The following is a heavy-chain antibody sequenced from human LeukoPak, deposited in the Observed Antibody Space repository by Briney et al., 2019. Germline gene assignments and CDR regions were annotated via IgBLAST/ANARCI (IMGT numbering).Heavy chain of an antibody. Sequence: SVKVSCKASGGTFSSYAISWVRQAPGQGLEWMGRITPILGIANYAQKFQGRVTITADKSTSTAYMELSSLRSEDTAVYYCASLWGGSGSYYSPSFDYWGQGTLVTVSS. D-gene: IGHD3-10*01. V-gene: IGHV1-69*04. CDR2: ITPILGIA. J-gene: IGHJ4*02. CDR1: GGTFSSYA. CDR3: ASLWGGSGSYYSPSFDY.